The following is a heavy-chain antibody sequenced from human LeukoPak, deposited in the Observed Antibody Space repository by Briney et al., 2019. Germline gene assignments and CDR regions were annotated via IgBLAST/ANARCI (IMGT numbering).Heavy chain of an antibody. CDR3: ARVPGSGVKGPPQGAFDI. V-gene: IGHV3-11*06. D-gene: IGHD3-10*01. Sequence: GGSLRLSCAASGFTFSDYYMSWIRQAPGKGLEWVSYISSSSSYTNYADSVKGRFTISRDNAKNSLYLQMNNLRAEDTAVYYCARVPGSGVKGPPQGAFDIWGQRTMVTVSP. CDR1: GFTFSDYY. CDR2: ISSSSSYT. J-gene: IGHJ3*02.